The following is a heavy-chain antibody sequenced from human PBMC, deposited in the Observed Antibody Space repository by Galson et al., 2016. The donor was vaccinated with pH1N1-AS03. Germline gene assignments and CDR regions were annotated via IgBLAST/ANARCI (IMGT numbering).Heavy chain of an antibody. V-gene: IGHV3-21*01. J-gene: IGHJ4*02. CDR1: GFTFSSHS. Sequence: SLRLSCAGSGFTFSSHSMNWVRQAPGKGLEWVSSISGNSGFINYADSVRGRFTISRDNAKNSLYLQMGSLRAEDMAVYYCARGPVSYANYWFPPPDYWGQGTLVTVSS. D-gene: IGHD4/OR15-4a*01. CDR2: ISGNSGFI. CDR3: ARGPVSYANYWFPPPDY.